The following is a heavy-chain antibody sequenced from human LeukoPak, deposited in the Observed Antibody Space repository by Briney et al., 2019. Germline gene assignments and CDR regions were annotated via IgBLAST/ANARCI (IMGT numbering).Heavy chain of an antibody. CDR1: GGSISSYY. CDR3: ARGGDNWNYRNWFDP. CDR2: IYTSGST. Sequence: SETLSLTCTVSGGSISSYYWSWIRQPAGKGLEWIGRIYTSGSTYYNPSLKSRVTISVDTSKNQFSLKLSSVTAADTAVYYCARGGDNWNYRNWFDPWGQGTLVTVSS. V-gene: IGHV4-4*07. D-gene: IGHD1-7*01. J-gene: IGHJ5*02.